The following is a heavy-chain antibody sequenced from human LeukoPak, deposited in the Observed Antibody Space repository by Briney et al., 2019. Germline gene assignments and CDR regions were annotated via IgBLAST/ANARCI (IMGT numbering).Heavy chain of an antibody. D-gene: IGHD5-18*01. Sequence: APVKVSCKASGYTFTGYYMHWVRQAPGQGLEWMGWSNPNSVGTNYAQKFQSRVTMTRDTSISAAYMWLSRLRSGDLAVYYCARDIVMVTYWFDPWGQGTLVTVSS. J-gene: IGHJ5*02. V-gene: IGHV1-2*02. CDR2: SNPNSVGT. CDR3: ARDIVMVTYWFDP. CDR1: GYTFTGYY.